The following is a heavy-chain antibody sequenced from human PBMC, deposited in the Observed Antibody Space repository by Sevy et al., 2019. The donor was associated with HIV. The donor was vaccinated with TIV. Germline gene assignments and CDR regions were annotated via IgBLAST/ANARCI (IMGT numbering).Heavy chain of an antibody. CDR1: GFTFSDYY. D-gene: IGHD1-26*01. J-gene: IGHJ3*02. V-gene: IGHV3-11*06. CDR3: AGDRNSGSYGNGDAFDI. CDR2: ISSSSSYT. Sequence: GSLRLSCAASGFTFSDYYMSWIRQAPGKGLEWVSYISSSSSYTNYADSVKGRFTISRDNAKNSLYLQMNSLRAEDKAVYYCAGDRNSGSYGNGDAFDIWGQGTMVTVSS.